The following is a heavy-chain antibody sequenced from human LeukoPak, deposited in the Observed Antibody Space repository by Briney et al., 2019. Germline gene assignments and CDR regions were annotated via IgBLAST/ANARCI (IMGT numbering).Heavy chain of an antibody. J-gene: IGHJ5*02. V-gene: IGHV3-20*01. D-gene: IGHD2-2*01. CDR2: INWNGGST. CDR1: GFTFDDYG. CDR3: ARGRGYQLPQWFDP. Sequence: GGSLRLSCAASGFTFDDYGMSWVRQAPGKGLEWVSGINWNGGSTGYADSVKGRFTISRDNAKNSLYLQMNSLRAEDTALYHCARGRGYQLPQWFDPWGQGTLVTVSS.